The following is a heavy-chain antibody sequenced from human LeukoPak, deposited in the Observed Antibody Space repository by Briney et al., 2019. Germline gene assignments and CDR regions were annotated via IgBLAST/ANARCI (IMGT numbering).Heavy chain of an antibody. D-gene: IGHD1-26*01. CDR3: AKHMRATNTYSFFGLDV. CDR1: GVTFKDYG. J-gene: IGHJ6*02. Sequence: GGTLRLSCAATGVTFKDYGMHWVRQPPGKGLEWVSSINWNGGGKDYAHPVKGRFTISRDNDKNSLYLQLSSLRPEDTAFYYCAKHMRATNTYSFFGLDVWGQGTTVTVSS. V-gene: IGHV3-9*01. CDR2: INWNGGGK.